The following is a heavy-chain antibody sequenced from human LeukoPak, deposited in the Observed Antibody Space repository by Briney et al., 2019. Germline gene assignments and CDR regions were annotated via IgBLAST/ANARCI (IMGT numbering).Heavy chain of an antibody. CDR3: TSGTYYYDSSGLEIDY. V-gene: IGHV3-15*01. Sequence: GGSLRLSCAASGFTFINAWMAWVRQAPGKGLEWVGRIKAKAHGGTIEYAAPVKGRFTISRDDSKSIAYLQMNSLKTEDTAVYYCTSGTYYYDSSGLEIDYWGQGTLVTVSS. CDR1: GFTFINAW. D-gene: IGHD3-22*01. CDR2: IKAKAHGGTI. J-gene: IGHJ4*02.